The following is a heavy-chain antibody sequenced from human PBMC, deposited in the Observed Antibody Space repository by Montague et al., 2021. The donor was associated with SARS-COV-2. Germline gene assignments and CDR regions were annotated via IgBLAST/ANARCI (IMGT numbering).Heavy chain of an antibody. CDR3: AREDRWNWFDP. J-gene: IGHJ5*02. CDR1: GDSINSYY. CDR2: IFYKGST. D-gene: IGHD2-15*01. V-gene: IGHV4-59*01. Sequence: SETLSLTCTVSGDSINSYYWSWIRQPPGKGLEWIGDIFYKGSTNYNPSLETRVTISVDPSKNHFSLKLSSVTAADTAVYYCAREDRWNWFDPWGQGTLVIVSS.